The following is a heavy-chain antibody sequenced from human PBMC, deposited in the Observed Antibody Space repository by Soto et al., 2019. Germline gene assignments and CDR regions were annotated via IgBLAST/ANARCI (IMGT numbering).Heavy chain of an antibody. CDR3: ARKYSGYDLAYFDY. CDR1: GFTFSSYS. CDR2: ISSSSSYI. D-gene: IGHD5-12*01. J-gene: IGHJ4*02. Sequence: GGSLRLSCAASGFTFSSYSMNWVRQAPWKGLEWVSSISSSSSYIYYADSVKGRFTISRDNAKNSLYLQMNSLRAEDTAVYYCARKYSGYDLAYFDYWGQGTLVTVSS. V-gene: IGHV3-21*01.